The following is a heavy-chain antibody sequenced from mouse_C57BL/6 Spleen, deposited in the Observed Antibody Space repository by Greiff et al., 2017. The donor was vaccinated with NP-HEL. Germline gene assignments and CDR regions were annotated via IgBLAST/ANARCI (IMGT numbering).Heavy chain of an antibody. J-gene: IGHJ2*01. CDR2: ISNGGGST. CDR3: ARHDGQLGDFDY. V-gene: IGHV5-12*01. Sequence: DVKLVESGGGLVQPGGSLKLSCAASGFTFSDYYMYWVRQTPEKRLEWVAYISNGGGSTYYPDTVKGRFTISRDNATNTLYLHMSRLKSEDTAMYYCARHDGQLGDFDYWGQGTTLTVSS. D-gene: IGHD2-3*01. CDR1: GFTFSDYY.